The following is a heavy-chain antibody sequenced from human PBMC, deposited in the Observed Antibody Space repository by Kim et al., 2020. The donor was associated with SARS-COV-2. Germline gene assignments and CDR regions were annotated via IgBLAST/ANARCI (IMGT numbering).Heavy chain of an antibody. CDR2: IDPSDSYT. J-gene: IGHJ5*02. CDR1: GYSFTNYW. D-gene: IGHD6-13*01. V-gene: IGHV5-10-1*01. CDR3: ARRGGSNWDNWFDP. Sequence: GESLKISCKGSGYSFTNYWISWVRQMPGKGLEWMGRIDPSDSYTNYGPSFQGHVTISVDKSVSTAYLQWSSLKASDTAMYYCARRGGSNWDNWFDPWGQGTLVTVSS.